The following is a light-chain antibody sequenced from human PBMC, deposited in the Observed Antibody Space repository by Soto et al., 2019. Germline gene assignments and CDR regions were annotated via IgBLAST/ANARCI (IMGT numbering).Light chain of an antibody. CDR1: TGAVTSGHY. V-gene: IGLV7-46*01. Sequence: QAVVTQEPSLTVSPGGTVTLTCGSSTGAVTSGHYPYWFQQKPGQAPRTLIFDTSDKQSETPARFSGSLLGGKAALTLSGAQPEDEAEYYCFLFCSGFRVFGGGTKVTVL. CDR3: FLFCSGFRV. CDR2: DTS. J-gene: IGLJ2*01.